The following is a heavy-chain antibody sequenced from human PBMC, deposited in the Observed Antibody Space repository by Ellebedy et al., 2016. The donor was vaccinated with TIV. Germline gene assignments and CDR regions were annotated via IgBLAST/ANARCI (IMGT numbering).Heavy chain of an antibody. CDR1: GFTFANAW. CDR3: ARDPGGGGDFGDNWFDP. J-gene: IGHJ5*02. D-gene: IGHD2-21*01. Sequence: GGSLRLSCAASGFTFANAWMSWVRQAPGKGLEWVSVLYPDAKTNYTDSVNGRFIVSRDSSKNTLYLQMNSLTAEDTAVYYCARDPGGGGDFGDNWFDPWGQGTLVTVSS. V-gene: IGHV3-66*01. CDR2: LYPDAKT.